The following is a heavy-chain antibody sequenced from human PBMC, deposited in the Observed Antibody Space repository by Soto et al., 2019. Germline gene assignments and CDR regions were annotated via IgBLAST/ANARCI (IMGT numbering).Heavy chain of an antibody. V-gene: IGHV3-23*01. J-gene: IGHJ4*02. CDR2: ISGTGGGT. CDR1: GFTFNNYA. CDR3: AKDRLGGNFDY. Sequence: PGGSLRLSCAASGFTFNNYAMNWVRQAPGKGLEWVATISGTGGGTYYADPVKGRFTISRDNSKNTLYLQMNSLRVEDTAVYYCAKDRLGGNFDYWGQGTQVTGSS.